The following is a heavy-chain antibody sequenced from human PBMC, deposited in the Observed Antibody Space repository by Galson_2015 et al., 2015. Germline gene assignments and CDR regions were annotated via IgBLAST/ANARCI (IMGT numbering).Heavy chain of an antibody. V-gene: IGHV3-23*01. CDR2: FSGSGGST. CDR3: AKGGPWYSSGWYWFDY. Sequence: SLRLSCAASGFTFSSYAMSWVRQAPGKGLEWVSAFSGSGGSTYYADSVKGRFTISRDNSKNTLYLQMNSLRAEDTAVYYCAKGGPWYSSGWYWFDYWGQGTLVTVSS. D-gene: IGHD6-19*01. J-gene: IGHJ4*02. CDR1: GFTFSSYA.